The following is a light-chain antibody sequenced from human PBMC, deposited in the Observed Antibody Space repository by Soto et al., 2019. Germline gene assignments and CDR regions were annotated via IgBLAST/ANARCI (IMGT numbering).Light chain of an antibody. CDR1: QSVFSNSKNRNH. CDR2: WAT. CDR3: HPAYRTPA. J-gene: IGKJ3*01. Sequence: IKKKSNQSVFSNSKNRNHLSWYQQKPGQPPKLLIYWATTRESGVPDRFSGSGSGTDFYLSILSLPAEDFSPSFSHPAYRTPAFPPGTKVDIK. V-gene: IGKV4-1*01.